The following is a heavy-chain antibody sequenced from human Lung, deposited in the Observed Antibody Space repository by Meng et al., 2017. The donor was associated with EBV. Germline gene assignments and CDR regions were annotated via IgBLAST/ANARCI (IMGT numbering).Heavy chain of an antibody. CDR2: TYYRSKWYT. J-gene: IGHJ4*02. Sequence: QVQLQQSGPGLVKPSQTLSLPCAXSGDSVSTTTAAAWNWTRQSPSRGLEWLGRTYYRSKWYTDYAVSVKSRIIINSDTSKNQFSLQLNSVTLEDTAVYYCTREASTGDFDYWGQGTRVTVSS. CDR3: TREASTGDFDY. CDR1: GDSVSTTTAAA. V-gene: IGHV6-1*01. D-gene: IGHD7-27*01.